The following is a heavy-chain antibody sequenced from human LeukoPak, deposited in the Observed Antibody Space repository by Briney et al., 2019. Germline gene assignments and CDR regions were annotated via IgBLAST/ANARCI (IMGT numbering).Heavy chain of an antibody. Sequence: ASVKVSYKASGYTFTGYYMHWVRQAPGQGLEWMGIINPSGGSTSYAQKFQGRVTMTRDTSTSRVYMEVSSLRSEDTAVYYCARDSNSGAFDIWGQGTMVTVS. V-gene: IGHV1-46*01. CDR1: GYTFTGYY. J-gene: IGHJ3*02. D-gene: IGHD6-6*01. CDR3: ARDSNSGAFDI. CDR2: INPSGGST.